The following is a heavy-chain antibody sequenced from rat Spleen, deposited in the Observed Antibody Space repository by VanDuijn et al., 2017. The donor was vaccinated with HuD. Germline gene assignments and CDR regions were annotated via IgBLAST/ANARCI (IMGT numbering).Heavy chain of an antibody. V-gene: IGHV5-31*01. CDR1: GFTFNNYW. J-gene: IGHJ2*01. D-gene: IGHD5-1*01. Sequence: EVQLVESGGGLVQPGRSLKLSCVASGFTFNNYWMTWIRQAPGKGLEWVASITNTGGSTYYPDSVKGRFTISRDSTKSTLYLQMNSLRSEDTATYFCTRLGTKGYYFDYWGQGVMVTVSS. CDR2: ITNTGGST. CDR3: TRLGTKGYYFDY.